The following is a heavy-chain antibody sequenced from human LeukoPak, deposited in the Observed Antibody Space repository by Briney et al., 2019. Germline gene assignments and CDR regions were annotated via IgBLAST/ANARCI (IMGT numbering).Heavy chain of an antibody. Sequence: ASVKVPCKASGYTFASYGISWVRQAPGQGLEWMGWISAYNGNTNYAQKLQGRVTMTTDTSTSTAYMELRSLRSDDTAVYYCARPYYYDSSGYYIDYWGQGTLVTVSS. J-gene: IGHJ4*02. CDR2: ISAYNGNT. V-gene: IGHV1-18*01. CDR3: ARPYYYDSSGYYIDY. D-gene: IGHD3-22*01. CDR1: GYTFASYG.